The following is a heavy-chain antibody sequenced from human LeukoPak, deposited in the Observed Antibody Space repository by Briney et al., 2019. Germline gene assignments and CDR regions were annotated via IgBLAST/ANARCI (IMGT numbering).Heavy chain of an antibody. V-gene: IGHV1-46*01. Sequence: GASVKLSCKASGFPLTGSDMHWVRQAPGQGLEWVGMLYHESERTTYGQNFQGRVTVTRDTSKTTLYMDLTGLSTEDTAMYYCARATGGVPRYFVLWGQGTLVTVSS. CDR3: ARATGGVPRYFVL. D-gene: IGHD3-10*01. J-gene: IGHJ4*02. CDR1: GFPLTGSD. CDR2: LYHESERT.